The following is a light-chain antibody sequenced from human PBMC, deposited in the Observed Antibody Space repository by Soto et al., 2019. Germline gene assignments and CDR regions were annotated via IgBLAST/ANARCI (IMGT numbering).Light chain of an antibody. CDR1: QSVSSY. J-gene: IGKJ1*01. CDR3: LQSYSTPRT. V-gene: IGKV3-11*01. Sequence: EVGLTKNQATLSLSPGERATLSCRASQSVSSYLAWYQQKPGQAPRLLIYDASKRATGIPARFSGSGSGTNFTLTISSLQPEDFATYYCLQSYSTPRTFGQGTMVDI. CDR2: DAS.